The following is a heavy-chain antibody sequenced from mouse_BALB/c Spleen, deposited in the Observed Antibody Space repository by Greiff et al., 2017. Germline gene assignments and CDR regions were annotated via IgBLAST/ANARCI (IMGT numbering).Heavy chain of an antibody. Sequence: VHVKQSGAELVKPGASVKLSCTASGFNIKDTYMHWVKQRPEQGLEWIGRIDPANGNTKYDPKFQGKATITADTSSNTAYLQLSSLTSEDTAVYYCARTYDYDDAMDYWGQGTSVTVSS. V-gene: IGHV14-3*02. CDR3: ARTYDYDDAMDY. D-gene: IGHD2-4*01. J-gene: IGHJ4*01. CDR2: IDPANGNT. CDR1: GFNIKDTY.